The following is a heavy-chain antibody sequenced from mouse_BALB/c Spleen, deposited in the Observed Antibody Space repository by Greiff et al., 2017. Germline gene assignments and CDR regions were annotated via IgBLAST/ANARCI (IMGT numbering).Heavy chain of an antibody. V-gene: IGHV2-9*02. Sequence: VQLVESGPGLVAPSQSLSITCTVSGFSLTSYNLHWVRQPPGKGLEWLGVIWAGGNTNYNSALMSRLSISKDNSKSQVFLKMNSLQTDDTAMYYCARGGGSSPWFAYWGQGTLVTVSA. CDR1: GFSLTSYN. CDR3: ARGGGSSPWFAY. CDR2: IWAGGNT. J-gene: IGHJ3*01. D-gene: IGHD1-1*01.